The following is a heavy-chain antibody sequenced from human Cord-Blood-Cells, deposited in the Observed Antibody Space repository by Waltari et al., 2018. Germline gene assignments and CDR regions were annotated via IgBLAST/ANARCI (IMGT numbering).Heavy chain of an antibody. CDR2: INPNSGCT. J-gene: IGHJ4*02. CDR1: GYTFTGYY. Sequence: QVQLVQSGAEVKKPGASVKVSCKASGYTFTGYYMTWVRQAPGQGLEWMGCINPNSGCTNYAQKCQGRVTMTRDTSISTGYMELSRLRSDDTAGYYCARGEAQVGVVVVAAVDYWGQGTLVTVSS. D-gene: IGHD2-15*01. V-gene: IGHV1-2*02. CDR3: ARGEAQVGVVVVAAVDY.